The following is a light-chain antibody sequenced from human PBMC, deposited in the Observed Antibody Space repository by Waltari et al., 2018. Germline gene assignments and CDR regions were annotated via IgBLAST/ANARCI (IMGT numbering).Light chain of an antibody. J-gene: IGLJ1*01. Sequence: QSALTQPASVSGSPGQSITISCSGTDSDVGAYDFVSWYQQHPGKAPHLIIYEVSNRPSGMSNRFSASKSCNTASLTISGLQAEDEADYYCSSYTTSSAPGVFGTGTRVTVL. CDR1: DSDVGAYDF. CDR3: SSYTTSSAPGV. V-gene: IGLV2-14*01. CDR2: EVS.